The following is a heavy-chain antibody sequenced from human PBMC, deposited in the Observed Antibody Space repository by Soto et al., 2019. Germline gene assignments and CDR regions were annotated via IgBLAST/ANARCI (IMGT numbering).Heavy chain of an antibody. CDR2: ISSSGSTI. D-gene: IGHD6-19*01. CDR1: GFTFSSYE. Sequence: EVQLVESGGGSVQPGGSLRLSCAASGFTFSSYEMNWVRQAPGKGLEWVSYISSSGSTIYYADSVKGRFTISRDNAKNSLYRQMNSLRAEDTAVYYCARDRGEQWLVPSKFDYWGQGTLVTVSS. CDR3: ARDRGEQWLVPSKFDY. J-gene: IGHJ4*02. V-gene: IGHV3-48*03.